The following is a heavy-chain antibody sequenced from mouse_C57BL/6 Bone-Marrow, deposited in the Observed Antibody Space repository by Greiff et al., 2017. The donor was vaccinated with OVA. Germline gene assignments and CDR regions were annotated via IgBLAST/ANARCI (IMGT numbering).Heavy chain of an antibody. CDR1: GYTFTSSG. J-gene: IGHJ4*01. Sequence: QVQLQQSGAELARPGASVKLSCKASGYTFTSSGISWVKQRTGQGLEWIGEIYPRSGTTYYNEKFKGKATLTADKSSSTAYMELRSLTSEDSAVYFCASGDYYGSSSYAMDYWGQGTSVTVSS. CDR2: IYPRSGTT. V-gene: IGHV1-81*01. D-gene: IGHD1-1*01. CDR3: ASGDYYGSSSYAMDY.